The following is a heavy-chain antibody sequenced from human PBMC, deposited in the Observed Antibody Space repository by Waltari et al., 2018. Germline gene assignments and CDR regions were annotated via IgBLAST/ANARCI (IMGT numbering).Heavy chain of an antibody. V-gene: IGHV3-43*01. D-gene: IGHD6-13*01. Sequence: EVHLVESGGGVVQPGGSLRLSCAASGFPFDDYTMHWVRQVPGKGLEWVALISWNAAFTYYADSVKGRFTISRDNIKNSLSLQMNSLRSEDSALYYCAKAPAGYSSSWYMPFDYWGQGTLVTVSS. J-gene: IGHJ4*02. CDR3: AKAPAGYSSSWYMPFDY. CDR2: ISWNAAFT. CDR1: GFPFDDYT.